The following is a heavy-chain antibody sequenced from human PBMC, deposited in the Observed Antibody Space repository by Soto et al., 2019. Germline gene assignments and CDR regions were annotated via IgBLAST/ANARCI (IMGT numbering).Heavy chain of an antibody. D-gene: IGHD2-2*03. V-gene: IGHV1-2*04. J-gene: IGHJ5*02. CDR2: INPNSGGT. CDR3: ARDVGYCSSTSCSDWFAP. CDR1: GYTFTGYY. Sequence: ASVKVSCKASGYTFTGYYMHWVRQAPGQGLEWMGWINPNSGGTNYAQKFQGWVTMTRDTSISTAYMELSRLRSDDTAVYYCARDVGYCSSTSCSDWFAPWGQGTLVTVSS.